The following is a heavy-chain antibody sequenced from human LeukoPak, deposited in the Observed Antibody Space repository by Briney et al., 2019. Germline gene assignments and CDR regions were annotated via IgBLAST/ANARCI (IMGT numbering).Heavy chain of an antibody. J-gene: IGHJ4*02. CDR3: ARGPTTVTRAFDY. D-gene: IGHD4-17*01. V-gene: IGHV4-39*07. CDR2: IYYSGST. CDR1: SGSINSNTFY. Sequence: SETLSLACTVSSGSINSNTFYWGWIRQPPGKGPEWIGSIYYSGSTYYNPSLKSRVTISVDTSKNQFSLTLSSVTAADTAVYYCARGPTTVTRAFDYWGQGTLVTVSS.